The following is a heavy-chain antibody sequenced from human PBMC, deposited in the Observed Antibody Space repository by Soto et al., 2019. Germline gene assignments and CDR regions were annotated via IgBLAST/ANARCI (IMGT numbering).Heavy chain of an antibody. CDR1: GGSFSGYY. V-gene: IGHV4-34*01. CDR2: INHSGST. J-gene: IGHJ6*02. D-gene: IGHD3-22*01. Sequence: PSETLSLTCAVYGGSFSGYYWSWIRQPPGKGLEWIGEINHSGSTNYNPSLKSRVTISVDTSKNQFSLKLSSVTAADTAVYYCARGHSVVVITWLRLYGMDVWGQGTTVTVSS. CDR3: ARGHSVVVITWLRLYGMDV.